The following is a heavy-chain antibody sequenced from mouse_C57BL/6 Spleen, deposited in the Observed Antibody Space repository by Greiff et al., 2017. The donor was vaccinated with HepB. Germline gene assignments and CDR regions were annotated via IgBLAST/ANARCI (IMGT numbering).Heavy chain of an antibody. J-gene: IGHJ4*01. CDR3: ARWGTTVLGRYYAMDY. CDR2: LYPGDGDT. CDR1: GYAFSSYW. D-gene: IGHD1-1*01. V-gene: IGHV1-80*01. Sequence: QVQLQQSGAELVKPGASVKISCKASGYAFSSYWMNWVKQRPGKGLEWIGQLYPGDGDTNYNGKFKGKATLTADKSSSTAYMQLSSLTSEDSAVYFCARWGTTVLGRYYAMDYWGQGTSVTVSS.